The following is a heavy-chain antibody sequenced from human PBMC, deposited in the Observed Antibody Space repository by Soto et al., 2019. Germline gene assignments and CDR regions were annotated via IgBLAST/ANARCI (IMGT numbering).Heavy chain of an antibody. D-gene: IGHD6-13*01. V-gene: IGHV4-31*11. CDR2: IYYSGST. CDR1: GGSISSGGYY. CDR3: ARVFSDSSSFFDP. J-gene: IGHJ5*02. Sequence: SETLSLTCAVSGGSISSGGYYWSWIRQHPGKGLEWIGYIYYSGSTYYNPSLKSRVTISVDTSKNQFSLKLSSVTAADTAVYYCARVFSDSSSFFDPWGQGTLVTVSS.